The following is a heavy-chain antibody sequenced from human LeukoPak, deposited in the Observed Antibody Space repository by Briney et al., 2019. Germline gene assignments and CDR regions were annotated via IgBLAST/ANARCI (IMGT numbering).Heavy chain of an antibody. CDR1: GDSASPYF. Sequence: SETLSLTCSVSGDSASPYFWSWIRQPPGKGLEWIGYIYYNGTTNYNPSLESRVTISIDTSKDQFSLKVNSVTAADTAVYYCARLTVGLYFDYWGQGNLVTVSS. CDR2: IYYNGTT. V-gene: IGHV4-59*08. CDR3: ARLTVGLYFDY. D-gene: IGHD2-21*02. J-gene: IGHJ4*02.